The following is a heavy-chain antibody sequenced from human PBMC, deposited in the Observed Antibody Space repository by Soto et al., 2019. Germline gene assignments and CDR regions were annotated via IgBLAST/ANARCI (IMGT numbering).Heavy chain of an antibody. J-gene: IGHJ4*02. Sequence: QVQLVQSGAEVKKPGASVKVSCKASGYTFTSYAMHWERQAPGQRLEWMGWINAGNGNTKYSQKFQGRVTITRDTSASTAYMELSSLRSEDTAVYYCASLPKNSSGWPFDYWGQGTLVTVSS. CDR3: ASLPKNSSGWPFDY. CDR2: INAGNGNT. D-gene: IGHD6-19*01. CDR1: GYTFTSYA. V-gene: IGHV1-3*01.